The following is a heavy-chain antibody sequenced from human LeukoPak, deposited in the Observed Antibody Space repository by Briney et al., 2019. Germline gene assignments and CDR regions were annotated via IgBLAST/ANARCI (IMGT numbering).Heavy chain of an antibody. V-gene: IGHV3-64*04. D-gene: IGHD6-13*01. CDR3: ASSLAVAGTGGWFDP. Sequence: GGSLGLSCSASGFTFSSYAMHWVRQAPGKGLEYVSAISSNGGSTYYADSVKGRFTISRDNAKNSLFLQMNSLRAEDTAVYYCASSLAVAGTGGWFDPWGQGNLVTVSS. J-gene: IGHJ5*02. CDR1: GFTFSSYA. CDR2: ISSNGGST.